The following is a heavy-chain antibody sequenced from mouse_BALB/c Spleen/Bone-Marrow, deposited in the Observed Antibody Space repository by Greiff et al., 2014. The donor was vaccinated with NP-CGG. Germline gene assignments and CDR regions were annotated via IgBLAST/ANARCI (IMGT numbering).Heavy chain of an antibody. CDR2: ISSGGGST. J-gene: IGHJ4*01. CDR1: GFAFSSYD. Sequence: EVQLVESGGGLVKPGGSLKLSCAASGFAFSSYDMSWVRQTPEKRLEWVAYISSGGGSTYYPDTVKGRFPITRDNAKNTLYLQMSSLKSEDTAMYYCARTTPYAMDYWGQGTSVTVSS. CDR3: ARTTPYAMDY. V-gene: IGHV5-12-1*01. D-gene: IGHD5-5*01.